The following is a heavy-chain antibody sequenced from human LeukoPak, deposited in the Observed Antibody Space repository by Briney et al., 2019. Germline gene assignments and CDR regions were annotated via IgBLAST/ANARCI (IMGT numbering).Heavy chain of an antibody. J-gene: IGHJ4*02. D-gene: IGHD3-22*01. CDR1: GFTFSSYW. CDR2: IKQDGSEE. CDR3: ARAGGEDYYDSSGPLDY. V-gene: IGHV3-7*01. Sequence: GGALRLSCAASGFTFSSYWMSWVRQAPGKGLEGVANIKQDGSEEYYVDSVKGRFTISRDNAKNSLYLQMNSLRAENTAVYYCARAGGEDYYDSSGPLDYWGQGTLVTVSS.